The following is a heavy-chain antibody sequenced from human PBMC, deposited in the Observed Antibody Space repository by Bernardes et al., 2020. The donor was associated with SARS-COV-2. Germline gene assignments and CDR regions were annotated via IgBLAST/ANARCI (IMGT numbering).Heavy chain of an antibody. V-gene: IGHV3-23*01. CDR1: GFTFSSYA. J-gene: IGHJ4*02. CDR3: AKDTTRYDILTGCDY. D-gene: IGHD3-9*01. Sequence: GWSLRLSCAASGFTFSSYAMSWVRQAPGKGLEWVSAISGSGGSTYYADSVKGRFTISRDNSKNTLYLQMNSLRAEDTAVYYCAKDTTRYDILTGCDYWGQGTLVTVSS. CDR2: ISGSGGST.